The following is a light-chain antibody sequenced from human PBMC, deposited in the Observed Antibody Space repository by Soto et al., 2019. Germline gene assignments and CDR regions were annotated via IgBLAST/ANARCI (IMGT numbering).Light chain of an antibody. V-gene: IGKV3-11*01. CDR3: QQRSNWPLT. Sequence: EVVMTQSPATLSVSPGDKVSLSCRANQTISNMLAWYQQKPGQAPRLLIYAASTRATGVSARFSGSGSGTDFTLTISSLEPEDFAIYYCQQRSNWPLTFGGGTKVDI. CDR1: QTISNM. J-gene: IGKJ4*01. CDR2: AAS.